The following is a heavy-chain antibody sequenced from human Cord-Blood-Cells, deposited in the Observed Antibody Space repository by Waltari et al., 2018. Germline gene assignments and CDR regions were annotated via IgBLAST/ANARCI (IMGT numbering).Heavy chain of an antibody. V-gene: IGHV1-2*04. D-gene: IGHD7-27*01. CDR2: INPNSGGT. J-gene: IGHJ5*02. CDR3: ARDPSVVENWGSQWFDP. CDR1: GYTFTGYY. Sequence: QVQLVQSGAEVKKPGASVKVSCKASGYTFTGYYMHWVRQAPGQGLEWMGWINPNSGGTNDAQKFQGWVTMTRDTSISTAYMGLSRLRSDDTAVYYCARDPSVVENWGSQWFDPWGQGTLVTVSS.